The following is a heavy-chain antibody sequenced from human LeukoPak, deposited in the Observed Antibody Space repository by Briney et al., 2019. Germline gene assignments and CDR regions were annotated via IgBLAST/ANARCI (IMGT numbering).Heavy chain of an antibody. CDR2: INPNSGST. V-gene: IGHV1-2*02. J-gene: IGHJ4*01. D-gene: IGHD5-24*01. CDR1: GYTFSGHY. CDR3: ARSPSHGYNPYYLGY. Sequence: ASVKVSCKASGYTFSGHYLNWVRQAPGQGLEWMGWINPNSGSTKYAQNFQGRVTMTRDTFISTAYLELSRLSSDDTAVYFCARSPSHGYNPYYLGYWGHGTLVTVSS.